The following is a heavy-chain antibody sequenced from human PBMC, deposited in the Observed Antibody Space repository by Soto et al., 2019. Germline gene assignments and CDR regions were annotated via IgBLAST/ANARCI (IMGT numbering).Heavy chain of an antibody. J-gene: IGHJ4*02. V-gene: IGHV3-23*01. CDR3: AKEMRQDGVWDIDF. Sequence: VPLLESGGELVQPGVSLRRSCAGSGFNVNHYTMSWVRQVRGKGLEWVSGINGGDGPTYYPDSVKGRFTISTDNSRNTPDLPMNSLRAEDTAIYYCAKEMRQDGVWDIDFWGQGTLVTFSS. D-gene: IGHD3-16*01. CDR2: INGGDGPT. CDR1: GFNVNHYT.